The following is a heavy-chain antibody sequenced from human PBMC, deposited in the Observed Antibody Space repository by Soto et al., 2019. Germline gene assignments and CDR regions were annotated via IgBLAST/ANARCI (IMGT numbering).Heavy chain of an antibody. D-gene: IGHD3-16*02. CDR3: TSLYYGH. Sequence: EVQLVESGGDLVKPGGSLRLSCAASEFTFTYAWMSWVRQAPGKGLEWVGRIKSKTDGGTTDYAAPVKGRFTISRDESQNTMYLQMNSLKTEDTAVYYCTSLYYGHWGHGTLVTVSS. CDR2: IKSKTDGGTT. V-gene: IGHV3-15*01. J-gene: IGHJ4*01. CDR1: EFTFTYAW.